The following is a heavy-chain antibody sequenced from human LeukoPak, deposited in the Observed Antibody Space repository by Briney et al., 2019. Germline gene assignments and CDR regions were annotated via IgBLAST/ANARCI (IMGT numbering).Heavy chain of an antibody. CDR1: GFTFSSHW. D-gene: IGHD5-12*01. J-gene: IGHJ4*02. CDR3: ARDRGYTQDY. Sequence: GGSLRLSCAASGFTFSSHWMHWVRQAPGKGLVWVSRINSDGRTTTYADSVKGRFTISRDNAKNTLYLQMNSLRAEDTAVYYCARDRGYTQDYWGQGTLVTVSS. CDR2: INSDGRTT. V-gene: IGHV3-74*03.